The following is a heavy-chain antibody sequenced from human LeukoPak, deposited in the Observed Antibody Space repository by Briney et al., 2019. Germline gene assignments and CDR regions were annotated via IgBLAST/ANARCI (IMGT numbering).Heavy chain of an antibody. CDR3: ASLRSGPRYGMDV. CDR2: IWYDGNNK. J-gene: IGHJ6*02. D-gene: IGHD3-3*01. Sequence: GGSLRLSCAASGFTFSSYGMHWVRQAPGKGLEWVAVIWYDGNNKNYADSVKGRFTISRGNSKSTLYLQMNSLRAEDTAVYYCASLRSGPRYGMDVWGQGTTVTVSS. CDR1: GFTFSSYG. V-gene: IGHV3-33*01.